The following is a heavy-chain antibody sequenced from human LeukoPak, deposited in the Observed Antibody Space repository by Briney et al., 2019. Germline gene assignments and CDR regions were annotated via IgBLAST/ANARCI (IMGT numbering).Heavy chain of an antibody. D-gene: IGHD5-18*01. CDR1: GFTFSTYW. Sequence: PGGSLRLSCAASGFTFSTYWMSWVRQAPGKGLEWVAKVKEDGSEKHYVDSAKGRFTISRDNAKNSLYLQMNSLRAEDTAVYYCVRGDHRYGNFWGQGTLVTVSS. J-gene: IGHJ4*02. V-gene: IGHV3-7*04. CDR3: VRGDHRYGNF. CDR2: VKEDGSEK.